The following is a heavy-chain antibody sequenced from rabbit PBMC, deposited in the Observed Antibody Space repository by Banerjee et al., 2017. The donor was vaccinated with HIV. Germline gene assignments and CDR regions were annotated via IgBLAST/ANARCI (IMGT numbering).Heavy chain of an antibody. V-gene: IGHV1S45*01. Sequence: QEQLVESGGGLVQPEGSLTLTCTASGFSFSSSYYMCWVRQAPGKGLEWSACIHTDSSGTTRYASWAKGRFTISKTSSTTVTLQMTSLTAADTATYFCAGDYSTNYASYGWSFNLWGQGTLVTVS. CDR1: GFSFSSSYY. D-gene: IGHD5-1*01. J-gene: IGHJ4*01. CDR3: AGDYSTNYASYGWSFNL. CDR2: IHTDSSGTT.